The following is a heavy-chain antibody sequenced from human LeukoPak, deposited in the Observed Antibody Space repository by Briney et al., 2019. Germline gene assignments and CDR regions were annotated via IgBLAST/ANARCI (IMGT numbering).Heavy chain of an antibody. Sequence: SETLSLTCAVYGGSFSGYYWSWIRQPPGKGLEWIGEINHSGSTNYNPSLKSRVTISVDTSKNQFSLKLSSVTAADTAVYYCAVMYDYGGTYWGQGTLVTVSS. CDR3: AVMYDYGGTY. D-gene: IGHD4-23*01. CDR1: GGSFSGYY. V-gene: IGHV4-34*01. J-gene: IGHJ4*02. CDR2: INHSGST.